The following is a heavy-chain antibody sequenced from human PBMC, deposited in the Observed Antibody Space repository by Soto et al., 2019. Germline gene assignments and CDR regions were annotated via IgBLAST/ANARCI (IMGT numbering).Heavy chain of an antibody. Sequence: GESLKISCNGSGYSFTIYCIGLVLQMPGKGLEWMGIIYPGDSDTRYSPSFQGQVTISADKSISTAYLQWSSLKASDTAMYYCARPRAYSSSWTTADYWGQGTLVTVSS. CDR1: GYSFTIYC. CDR3: ARPRAYSSSWTTADY. J-gene: IGHJ4*02. V-gene: IGHV5-51*01. CDR2: IYPGDSDT. D-gene: IGHD6-13*01.